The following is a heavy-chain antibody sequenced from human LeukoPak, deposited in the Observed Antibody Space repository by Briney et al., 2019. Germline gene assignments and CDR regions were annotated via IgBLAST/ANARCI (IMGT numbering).Heavy chain of an antibody. CDR3: ARDGDIAAAGPPKGMDV. D-gene: IGHD6-13*01. CDR2: ISAYNGNT. CDR1: GYTFTSYG. V-gene: IGHV1-18*01. J-gene: IGHJ6*02. Sequence: ASVKVSCKASGYTFTSYGISWVRQAPGQGLEWMGWISAYNGNTNYAQKLQGRVTMTTDTSTSTAYMELRSLRSDDTAVYYCARDGDIAAAGPPKGMDVWGQGTTVTVSS.